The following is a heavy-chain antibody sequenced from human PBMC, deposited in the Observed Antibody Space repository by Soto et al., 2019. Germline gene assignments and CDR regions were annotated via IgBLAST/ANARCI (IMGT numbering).Heavy chain of an antibody. J-gene: IGHJ4*02. Sequence: PGGSLRLSCAASGFTFSNYDMHWVRQAPGKGLEWVALISHDGNNKYYADSVKGRFTISRDNSKTTLYLQMNSLRTEDTAMYYCAKDFRPRYSGYDFPPTYWGQGTLVTVSS. V-gene: IGHV3-30*18. CDR3: AKDFRPRYSGYDFPPTY. D-gene: IGHD5-12*01. CDR1: GFTFSNYD. CDR2: ISHDGNNK.